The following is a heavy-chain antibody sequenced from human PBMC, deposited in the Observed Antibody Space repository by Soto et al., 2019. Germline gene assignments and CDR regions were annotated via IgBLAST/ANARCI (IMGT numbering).Heavy chain of an antibody. CDR3: ARDRGPAYCGGDCYTGAAFDI. CDR2: IWYDGSNK. Sequence: GGSLRLSCAASGFTCSSYVMHWVSQAPGKGLEWVAVIWYDGSNKYYADSVKGRFTISRDNSKNTLYLQMSSLRAEDTAVYYCARDRGPAYCGGDCYTGAAFDIWGQGTMVTVS. CDR1: GFTCSSYV. J-gene: IGHJ3*02. V-gene: IGHV3-33*01. D-gene: IGHD2-21*02.